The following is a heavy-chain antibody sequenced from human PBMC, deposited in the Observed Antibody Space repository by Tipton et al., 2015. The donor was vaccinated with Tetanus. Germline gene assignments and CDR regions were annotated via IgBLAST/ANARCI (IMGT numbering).Heavy chain of an antibody. V-gene: IGHV1-69*01. J-gene: IGHJ4*02. CDR2: ITPIFGTT. D-gene: IGHD2-21*01. Sequence: QLVQSGAEMKKPGSSVKVSCKASGGTFTNYALSWVRQAPGQGLEWAGGITPIFGTTNSAPKFQGRVTITADESTNTAYMELSNLRAEDTAVYYWARAPSRISRAYDYWAQGPQIPVPS. CDR3: ARAPSRISRAYDY. CDR1: GGTFTNYA.